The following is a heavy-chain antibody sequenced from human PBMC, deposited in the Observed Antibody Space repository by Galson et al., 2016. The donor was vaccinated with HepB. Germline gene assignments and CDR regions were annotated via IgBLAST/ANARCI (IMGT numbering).Heavy chain of an antibody. D-gene: IGHD2-15*01. V-gene: IGHV3-7*01. CDR2: IRRDATQK. J-gene: IGHJ3*02. Sequence: SLRLSCAASGFTFSSYWMTWVRQTPGQGLEWVANIRRDATQKNYVDSVKGRFTISRDNAKNSLFLQMNSLRAEDTAVYYCARDLTPSFGSGTYYDAFDIWGQGTMVTVSS. CDR3: ARDLTPSFGSGTYYDAFDI. CDR1: GFTFSSYW.